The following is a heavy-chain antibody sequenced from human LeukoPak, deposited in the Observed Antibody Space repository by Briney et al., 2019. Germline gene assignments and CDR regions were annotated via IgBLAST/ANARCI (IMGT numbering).Heavy chain of an antibody. CDR3: ARYNGSYLSPFDI. CDR1: GASISSDDYY. J-gene: IGHJ3*02. CDR2: VSYSGTV. V-gene: IGHV4-39*07. Sequence: KTSETLSLTCTVSGASISSDDYYWGWIRQSPGKGLEWIASVSYSGTVYYNPSLESRVTISVDTSKNQFSLKLSSVTAADTAVYYCARYNGSYLSPFDIWGQGTTVAVSS. D-gene: IGHD1-26*01.